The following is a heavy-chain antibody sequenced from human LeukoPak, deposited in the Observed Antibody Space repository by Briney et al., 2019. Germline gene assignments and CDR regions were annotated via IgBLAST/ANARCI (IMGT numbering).Heavy chain of an antibody. CDR1: GFTFSSYE. Sequence: PGGSLRLSCAAPGFTFSSYEVNWVRQAPGKGLEWVSYISSSGSTIYYADSVKGRFTISRDNAKNSLYLQMNSLRAEDTAVYYCASLDIAAAEYYFDYWGQGTLVTVSS. V-gene: IGHV3-48*03. D-gene: IGHD6-13*01. CDR3: ASLDIAAAEYYFDY. J-gene: IGHJ4*02. CDR2: ISSSGSTI.